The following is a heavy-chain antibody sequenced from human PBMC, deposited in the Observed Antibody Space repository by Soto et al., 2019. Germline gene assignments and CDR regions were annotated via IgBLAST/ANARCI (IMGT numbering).Heavy chain of an antibody. D-gene: IGHD3-22*01. Sequence: ASVKVSCKASGYTLTSYAMHWVRQAPGQRLEWMGWINAGNGNTKYSQKFQGRVTITRDTSASTAYMELSSLRSEDTAVYYCARDISSGYYDSSGYSPWGQGTLVTVSS. CDR3: ARDISSGYYDSSGYSP. J-gene: IGHJ5*02. V-gene: IGHV1-3*01. CDR1: GYTLTSYA. CDR2: INAGNGNT.